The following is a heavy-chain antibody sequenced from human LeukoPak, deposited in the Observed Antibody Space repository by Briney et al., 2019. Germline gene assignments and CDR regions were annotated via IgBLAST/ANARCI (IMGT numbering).Heavy chain of an antibody. D-gene: IGHD3-22*01. CDR2: ISGSGDAI. CDR1: GFRFSDYY. CDR3: ASLYDSTGFCFDY. V-gene: IGHV3-11*01. Sequence: GGSLRLSCVVSGFRFSDYYMSWIRQTPGKGLEFISYISGSGDAIYYTDSVKGRFTISRDNAKNSLYLQLDSLSAEDTAVYYWASLYDSTGFCFDYWGQGALVTVSS. J-gene: IGHJ4*02.